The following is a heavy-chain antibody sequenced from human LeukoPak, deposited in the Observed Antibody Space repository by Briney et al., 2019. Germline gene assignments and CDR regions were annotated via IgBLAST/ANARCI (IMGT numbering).Heavy chain of an antibody. D-gene: IGHD5-12*01. Sequence: SETLSLTCTVSGGSISSGGYYWSWIRQHPGKGLEWIGYIYYSGSTYYNPSLKSRVTISVDTSKNQFSLKLSSVTAADTAVYHCARGSGYDSHYYYGMDVWGQGTTVTVSS. J-gene: IGHJ6*02. CDR2: IYYSGST. V-gene: IGHV4-31*03. CDR1: GGSISSGGYY. CDR3: ARGSGYDSHYYYGMDV.